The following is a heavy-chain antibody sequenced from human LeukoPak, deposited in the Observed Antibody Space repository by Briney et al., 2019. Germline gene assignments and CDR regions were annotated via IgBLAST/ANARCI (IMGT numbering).Heavy chain of an antibody. CDR3: ARSQAYSDILPAYYIHYYFDS. CDR2: IYPGDSDT. D-gene: IGHD3-9*01. Sequence: GESLKISCKGSGYSFTSFWIGWVRQMPGKGLEWMGVIYPGDSDTRYSPSFQGQVTISADKSITTAYLQWSSLKASDTAMYYCARSQAYSDILPAYYIHYYFDSWGQGTLVTVSS. J-gene: IGHJ4*02. CDR1: GYSFTSFW. V-gene: IGHV5-51*01.